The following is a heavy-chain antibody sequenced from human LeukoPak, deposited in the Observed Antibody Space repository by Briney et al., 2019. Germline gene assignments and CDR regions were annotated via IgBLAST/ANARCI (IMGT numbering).Heavy chain of an antibody. CDR1: GFTFSSYG. Sequence: GGSLRLSCAASGFTFSSYGMHWVRQAPGKGLEWVAVIWYDGSNKYYADSVKGRFTISRDNSKNTLYLQMNSPRAEDTAVYYCARDQGTGSLDYWGQGTLVTVSS. J-gene: IGHJ4*02. D-gene: IGHD7-27*01. CDR3: ARDQGTGSLDY. V-gene: IGHV3-33*01. CDR2: IWYDGSNK.